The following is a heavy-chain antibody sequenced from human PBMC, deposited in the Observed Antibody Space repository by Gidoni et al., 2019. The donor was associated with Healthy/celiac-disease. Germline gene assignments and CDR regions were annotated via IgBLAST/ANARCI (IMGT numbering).Heavy chain of an antibody. Sequence: QVQLQESGPGLVKPSETLSLTCTVSGRSISSYYWSWLRQPPGKGLEWIGYIYYSGSTNYNPSLKSRVTIAADTPKNQFSLKLSSVTAADTAVYYCARKIAAAGTSSVSYFDYWGQGTLVTVSS. D-gene: IGHD6-13*01. J-gene: IGHJ4*02. CDR1: GRSISSYY. CDR3: ARKIAAAGTSSVSYFDY. V-gene: IGHV4-59*01. CDR2: IYYSGST.